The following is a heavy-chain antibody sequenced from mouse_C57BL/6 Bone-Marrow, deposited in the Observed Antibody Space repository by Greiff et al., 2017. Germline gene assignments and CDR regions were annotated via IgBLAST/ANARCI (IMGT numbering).Heavy chain of an antibody. J-gene: IGHJ4*01. D-gene: IGHD4-1*01. Sequence: VQGVESGPGLVAPSQSLSITCTVSGFSLTSYGVDWVRQPPGKGLEWLGVLWGGGSTNYNSALMASLSISRDNSNSKVFLKMNSLHTDDTAMYYCAKTGTPYYAMDYWGQGTSVTVSS. CDR1: GFSLTSYG. CDR3: AKTGTPYYAMDY. V-gene: IGHV2-9*01. CDR2: LWGGGST.